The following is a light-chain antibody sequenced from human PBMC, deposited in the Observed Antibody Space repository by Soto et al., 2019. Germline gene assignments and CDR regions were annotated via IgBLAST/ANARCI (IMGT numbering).Light chain of an antibody. CDR1: QSITNR. Sequence: DIQMTQSPSTLSASVGDRVTISCRASQSITNRLAWYQQKPGKAPKVLIYDASNLEYGVPSRFSGSGFGTEFILTISSLQPDDFATYCCQHYGGMWTFGQGTKVDI. CDR2: DAS. V-gene: IGKV1-5*01. CDR3: QHYGGMWT. J-gene: IGKJ1*01.